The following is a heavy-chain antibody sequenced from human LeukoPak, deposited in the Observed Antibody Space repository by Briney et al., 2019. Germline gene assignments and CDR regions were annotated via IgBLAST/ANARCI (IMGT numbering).Heavy chain of an antibody. CDR1: GGSFSGYY. D-gene: IGHD6-13*01. J-gene: IGHJ4*02. CDR3: ASSAAEYLYYFDY. V-gene: IGHV4-34*01. Sequence: SETLSLTCAVYGGSFSGYYWSWIRQPPGKGLEWIGEINHSGSTNYNPSLKSRVTISVDTSKNQFSLKLSSVTAADTAVYYCASSAAEYLYYFDYWGQGTLVTVSS. CDR2: INHSGST.